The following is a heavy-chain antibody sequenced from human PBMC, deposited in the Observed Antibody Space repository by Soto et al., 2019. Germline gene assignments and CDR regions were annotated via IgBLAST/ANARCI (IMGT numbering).Heavy chain of an antibody. D-gene: IGHD3-9*01. CDR3: ARDPSTGSADY. Sequence: PGGSLRLSCVASGFTFSSYAMNWVRQAPGKGLEWVSTISASGGRTYYSDSVKGRFTISRDNSKNTLSLQMNSLRAEDPARYYLARDPSTGSADYWGQGTLVTVSS. CDR2: ISASGGRT. J-gene: IGHJ4*02. CDR1: GFTFSSYA. V-gene: IGHV3-23*01.